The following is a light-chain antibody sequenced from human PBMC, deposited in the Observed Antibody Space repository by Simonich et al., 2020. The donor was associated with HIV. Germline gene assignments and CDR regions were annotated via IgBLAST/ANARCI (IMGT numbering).Light chain of an antibody. J-gene: IGKJ1*01. CDR3: QQYNSYSPWT. CDR2: AAS. Sequence: DIQMTQSPSTLSASVGDRVTITCRASQSINNWLAWYQQKPGKAPKLLIYAASTLQSVVPSRFSGSGSGTEFTLTISSLQPEDFATYYCQQYNSYSPWTFGQGTKVEIK. CDR1: QSINNW. V-gene: IGKV1-5*01.